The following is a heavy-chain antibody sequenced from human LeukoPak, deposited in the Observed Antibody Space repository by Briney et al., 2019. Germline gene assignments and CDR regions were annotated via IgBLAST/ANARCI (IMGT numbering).Heavy chain of an antibody. D-gene: IGHD2-15*01. CDR1: GGSISSGDYY. CDR2: IYYSGST. Sequence: PSQTLSLTCTVSGGSISSGDYYWSWIRQPPGKGLEWIGYIYYSGSTNYNPSLKSRVTISVDTSKNQFSLKLSSVTAADTAVYYCARASALYYYYGMDVWGQGTTVTVSS. V-gene: IGHV4-30-4*08. J-gene: IGHJ6*02. CDR3: ARASALYYYYGMDV.